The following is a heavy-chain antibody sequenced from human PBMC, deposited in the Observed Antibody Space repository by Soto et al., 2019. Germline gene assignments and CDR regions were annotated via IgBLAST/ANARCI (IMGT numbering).Heavy chain of an antibody. CDR3: ARDFRSSYCGRPSCNRASNAFDI. CDR1: GYTFAGYY. CDR2: INPNSGGT. V-gene: IGHV1-2*04. Sequence: GASVKVSCKASGYTFAGYYMHSVRQAPKQGLEWMAWINPNSGGTNYAQKFQGWVTMTGDTSISTAYMELSRLGSDDTAVYYCARDFRSSYCGRPSCNRASNAFDISGQGTMVT. J-gene: IGHJ3*02. D-gene: IGHD2-2*01.